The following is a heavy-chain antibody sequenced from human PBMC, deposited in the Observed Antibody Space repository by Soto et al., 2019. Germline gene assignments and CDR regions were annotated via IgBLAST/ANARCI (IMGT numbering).Heavy chain of an antibody. CDR2: ISHSGSV. J-gene: IGHJ4*02. V-gene: IGHV4-4*02. CDR3: AGSFAWYAIEY. CDR1: GGSISSSHF. Sequence: QVLLQESGPGLVQPSGTLSLSCAVSGGSISSSHFWGWVRQPPGKGLEWVGDISHSGSVNYNPPLQNPVTISIDKSNHPFSLKLHSVTAADTAVYYCAGSFAWYAIEYWGQGTLVIVSS. D-gene: IGHD3-16*01.